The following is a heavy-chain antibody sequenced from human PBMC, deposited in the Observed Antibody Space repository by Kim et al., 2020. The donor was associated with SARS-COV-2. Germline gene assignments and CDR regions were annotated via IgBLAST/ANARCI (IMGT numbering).Heavy chain of an antibody. J-gene: IGHJ4*02. V-gene: IGHV1-69*04. CDR3: ARGNSFDSSVFDY. Sequence: YAQEFQGRVTITADKSTSTAYMELSSLRSEDTAVYYWARGNSFDSSVFDYWGQGTLVTVSS. D-gene: IGHD3-22*01.